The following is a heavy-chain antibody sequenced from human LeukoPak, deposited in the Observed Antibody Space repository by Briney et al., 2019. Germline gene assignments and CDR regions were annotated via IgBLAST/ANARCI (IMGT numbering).Heavy chain of an antibody. V-gene: IGHV1-69*13. J-gene: IGHJ4*02. Sequence: SVKVSCKASGGTFSSYAISWVRQAPGQGLEWMGGIIPIFGTANYAQKFQGRVTITADESTSTAYMELRSLRSDDTAVYYCARWESLAKLDYWGQGALVTVSS. D-gene: IGHD1-26*01. CDR2: IIPIFGTA. CDR1: GGTFSSYA. CDR3: ARWESLAKLDY.